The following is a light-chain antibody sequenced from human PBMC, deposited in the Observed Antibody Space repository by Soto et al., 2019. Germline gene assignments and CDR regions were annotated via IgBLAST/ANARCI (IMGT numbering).Light chain of an antibody. CDR2: KTS. Sequence: DIQMTQSPSSLSASIEDRVTITCRASQTISSWLAWYQQKTGKAPKLLMYKTSSLERRVQSRFSGSRSGTEFTLTIRSMKTDELATYVCQQYNSHTWTVG. CDR1: QTISSW. J-gene: IGKJ1*01. V-gene: IGKV1-5*03. CDR3: QQYNSHTWT.